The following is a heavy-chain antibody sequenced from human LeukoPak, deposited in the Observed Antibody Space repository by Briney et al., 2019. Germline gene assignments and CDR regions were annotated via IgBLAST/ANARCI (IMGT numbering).Heavy chain of an antibody. Sequence: PSETLSLTCTVSGGSISSSSYYWGWIRQPPGTGLEWIGSIYYSGSTYYNPSLKSRVTISVDTSKNQFSLKLSSVTAADTAVYYCAMYSTPDSSGYYVDYWGQGTLVTVSS. CDR2: IYYSGST. CDR3: AMYSTPDSSGYYVDY. CDR1: GGSISSSSYY. J-gene: IGHJ4*02. D-gene: IGHD3-22*01. V-gene: IGHV4-39*07.